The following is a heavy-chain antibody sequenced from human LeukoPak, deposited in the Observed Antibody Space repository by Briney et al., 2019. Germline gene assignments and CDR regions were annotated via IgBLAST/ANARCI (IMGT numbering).Heavy chain of an antibody. J-gene: IGHJ4*02. D-gene: IGHD2-2*01. CDR3: AKDRGNQLLSYDC. CDR1: GFTFSSYA. Sequence: GGSMRLSCAASGFTFSSYAMSWVRQAPGKGLEWVSAISGSGGSTYYADSVKGRFTISRDKSKNTLYLQMNSLRAEDTAVYYCAKDRGNQLLSYDCWGQGTLVTVSS. CDR2: ISGSGGST. V-gene: IGHV3-23*01.